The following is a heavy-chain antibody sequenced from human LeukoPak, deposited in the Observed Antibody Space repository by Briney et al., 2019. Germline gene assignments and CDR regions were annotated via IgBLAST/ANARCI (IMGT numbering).Heavy chain of an antibody. J-gene: IGHJ4*02. D-gene: IGHD3-22*01. Sequence: PSETLSLTCTVSGGSISSYYWSWIRQPAGKGLEWIGRIFGRIYISESTNYNPSLKSRVTMSVDTSKNQFSLKLSSVTAADTAVYYCTRDTYYYDSSGPPLDYWGQGTLVTVSS. CDR3: TRDTYYYDSSGPPLDY. CDR2: IYISEST. V-gene: IGHV4-4*07. CDR1: GGSISSYY.